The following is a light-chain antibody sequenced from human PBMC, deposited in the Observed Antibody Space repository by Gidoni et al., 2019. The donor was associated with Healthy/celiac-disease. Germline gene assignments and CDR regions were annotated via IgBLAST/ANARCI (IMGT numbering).Light chain of an antibody. J-gene: IGLJ2*01. CDR2: NDS. V-gene: IGLV3-25*03. CDR1: ALPKQY. Sequence: SYELTQPPSVSVSPGQTARITCSGDALPKQYAYWYQQKPGQAPVLVIYNDSERPSGIPERFSGSSSGTTVTLTISVVQAEDEADYYCQSADSSGTYIYVVFGGGTKLTVL. CDR3: QSADSSGTYIYVV.